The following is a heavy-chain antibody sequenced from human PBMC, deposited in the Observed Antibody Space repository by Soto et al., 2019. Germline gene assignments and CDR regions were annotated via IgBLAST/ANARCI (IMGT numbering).Heavy chain of an antibody. CDR3: SRARRNCTNGVCHTTRPCHTTPGY. V-gene: IGHV4-4*02. D-gene: IGHD2-8*01. CDR1: GGSISSSNW. CDR2: IYHSGST. Sequence: KPWETLSLTCAASGGSISSSNWWSWVRQPPGKGLEWIGAIYHSGSTNYNPSLKSRVTISVDKSKKQFSLRLSSVSAADTAVYYCSRARRNCTNGVCHTTRPCHTTPGYWEQGNLGTV. J-gene: IGHJ4*02.